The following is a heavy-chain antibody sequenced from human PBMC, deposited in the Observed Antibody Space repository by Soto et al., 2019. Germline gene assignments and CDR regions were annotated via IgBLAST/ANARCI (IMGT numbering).Heavy chain of an antibody. CDR1: GFSLSNPGVG. CDR2: IYWNDDR. V-gene: IGHV2-5*01. Sequence: QITLKESGPTLVKPTQTLTLTCTFSGFSLSNPGVGMGWVRQPPGKALQWLAVIYWNDDRRYSPSLKTRLTTTTDTSKNHVFLTMTDMEPVDTATYYCSHGGPAASLDFWGQGTLVTVSS. J-gene: IGHJ4*02. D-gene: IGHD2-2*01. CDR3: SHGGPAASLDF.